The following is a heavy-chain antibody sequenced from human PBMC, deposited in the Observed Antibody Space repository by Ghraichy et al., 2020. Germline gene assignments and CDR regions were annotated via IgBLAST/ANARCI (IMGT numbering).Heavy chain of an antibody. D-gene: IGHD5-12*01. J-gene: IGHJ4*02. Sequence: GGSLRLSCAASGFTFSSYGMHWVRQAPGKGLEWVAFIRYDGSNKYYADSVKGRFTISRDSSKNTLYLQMNSLRAEDTAVYYCAKDAGVEWRRGGLYFDYWGQGTLVTVSS. CDR3: AKDAGVEWRRGGLYFDY. V-gene: IGHV3-30*02. CDR2: IRYDGSNK. CDR1: GFTFSSYG.